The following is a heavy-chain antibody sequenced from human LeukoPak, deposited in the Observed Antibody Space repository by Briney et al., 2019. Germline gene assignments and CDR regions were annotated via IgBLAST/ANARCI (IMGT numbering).Heavy chain of an antibody. CDR1: GYTFTSYG. J-gene: IGHJ4*02. Sequence: EASVKVSCKASGYTFTSYGISWVRRAPGQGLEWMGWISAYNGNTNYAQKLQGRVTMTTDTSTSTAYMELSSLRSEDTAVYYCARGSLLWFGELPAYWGQGTLVTVSS. CDR3: ARGSLLWFGELPAY. CDR2: ISAYNGNT. V-gene: IGHV1-18*01. D-gene: IGHD3-10*01.